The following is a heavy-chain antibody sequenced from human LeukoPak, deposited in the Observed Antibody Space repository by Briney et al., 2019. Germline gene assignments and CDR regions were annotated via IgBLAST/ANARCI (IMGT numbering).Heavy chain of an antibody. V-gene: IGHV1-18*01. CDR3: ARHANPGAAVRHRHNWFDP. CDR2: ISAYNGNT. CDR1: GYTFTSYD. D-gene: IGHD1-26*01. J-gene: IGHJ5*02. Sequence: ASVKVSCKASGYTFTSYDINWVRQATGQGLEWMGWISAYNGNTNYAQKLQGRVTMTTDTSTSTAYMELRSLRSDDTAVYYCARHANPGAAVRHRHNWFDPWGQGTLVTVSS.